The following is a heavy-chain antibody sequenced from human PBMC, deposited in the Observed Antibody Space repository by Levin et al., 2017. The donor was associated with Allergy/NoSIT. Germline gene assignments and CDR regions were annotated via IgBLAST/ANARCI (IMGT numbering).Heavy chain of an antibody. J-gene: IGHJ3*02. V-gene: IGHV3-21*01. Sequence: PGGSLRLSCAASGFTFSGYSLNWVRQAPGKGLDWVSSISSMSTYIYYADSLKGRFTISRDDAKNSLSLQMNSLRVEDTAVYYCASDGSYDTLDIWGQGTMVTVSS. CDR1: GFTFSGYS. D-gene: IGHD6-6*01. CDR3: ASDGSYDTLDI. CDR2: ISSMSTYI.